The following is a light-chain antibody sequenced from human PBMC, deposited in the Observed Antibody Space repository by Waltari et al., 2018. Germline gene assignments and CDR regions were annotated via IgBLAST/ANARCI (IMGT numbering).Light chain of an antibody. CDR1: NSNIGNNA. CDR3: EAWDDTLNGVV. V-gene: IGLV1-36*01. Sequence: QSVLTQPPSVSEAPRQWVTISCSGSNSNIGNNAVNWYQKLPGKAPKLLIYYDNLLSPGVSDRFPSPKSDPSASLAISGLQSEDEADYYCEAWDDTLNGVVFGGGTKLTVL. J-gene: IGLJ3*02. CDR2: YDN.